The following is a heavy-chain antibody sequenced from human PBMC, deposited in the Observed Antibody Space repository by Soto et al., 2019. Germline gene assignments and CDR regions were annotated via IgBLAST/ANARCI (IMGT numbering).Heavy chain of an antibody. D-gene: IGHD1-26*01. J-gene: IGHJ5*02. CDR1: GGSVSSNSAA. V-gene: IGHV6-1*01. Sequence: SQTLSLTCAISGGSVSSNSAAWNWIRQSPSRGLEWLGRTYYRSKWYKEYAASVKSRITINPDTSKNQFSLQLNSVSPEDTAAYYCARTVGWLDPWGQGSLVTVSS. CDR3: ARTVGWLDP. CDR2: TYYRSKWYK.